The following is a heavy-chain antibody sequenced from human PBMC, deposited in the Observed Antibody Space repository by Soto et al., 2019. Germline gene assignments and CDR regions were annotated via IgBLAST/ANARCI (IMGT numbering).Heavy chain of an antibody. Sequence: SETLSLTCTVSGGSISSYYWSWIRQPPGKGLEWIGYIYYSGSTNYNPSLKSRDTISVDTSKNQFSLKLSSVTAADTAVYYCARTDVLMVYAFDYWGQGTLVTVSS. CDR2: IYYSGST. J-gene: IGHJ4*02. CDR3: ARTDVLMVYAFDY. CDR1: GGSISSYY. V-gene: IGHV4-59*01. D-gene: IGHD2-8*01.